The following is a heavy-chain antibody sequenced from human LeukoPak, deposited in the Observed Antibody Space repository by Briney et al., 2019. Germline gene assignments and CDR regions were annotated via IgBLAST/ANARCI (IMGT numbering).Heavy chain of an antibody. CDR1: GFTFSSYG. Sequence: GRSLRLSCAASGFTFSSYGMHWVRQAPGKGLEWVAVISYDGSNKYYADSVKGRFTISRDNSKNTLYLQMNSLRAEDTAVYYCARDYSGPHRDDYYYYMDVWGKGTTVTVSS. CDR3: ARDYSGPHRDDYYYYMDV. J-gene: IGHJ6*03. V-gene: IGHV3-30*03. D-gene: IGHD5-12*01. CDR2: ISYDGSNK.